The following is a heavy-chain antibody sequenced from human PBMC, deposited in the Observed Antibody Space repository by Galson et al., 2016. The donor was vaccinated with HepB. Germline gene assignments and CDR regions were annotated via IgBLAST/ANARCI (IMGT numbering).Heavy chain of an antibody. J-gene: IGHJ6*02. CDR3: ARVEGSGWSFYRHYGLDV. V-gene: IGHV3-33*08. Sequence: SLRLSCAASGFIFKYYGMHWVRQAPGKGLEWVAVVWSDGSYKYYGDSVKGRFAVSRDNSGNFLYLDMNRLRVDDTAVHYCARVEGSGWSFYRHYGLDVWGHGTTVAVSS. CDR2: VWSDGSYK. D-gene: IGHD6-19*01. CDR1: GFIFKYYG.